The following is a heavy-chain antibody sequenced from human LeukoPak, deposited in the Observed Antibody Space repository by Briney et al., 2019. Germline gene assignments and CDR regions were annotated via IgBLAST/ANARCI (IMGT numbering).Heavy chain of an antibody. J-gene: IGHJ4*02. CDR3: AKHSHDGSAPYYEVQLDY. V-gene: IGHV3-43D*03. CDR2: IARDGLTT. Sequence: GGSLRLSCVASGFDFKIAAMHWVRQGPGKALEWVSLIARDGLTTFSADSVRGRFTISRDNTKNSLYLQMNSLRAEDTAIYYCAKHSHDGSAPYYEVQLDYWGQGTLVTVSS. D-gene: IGHD3-22*01. CDR1: GFDFKIAA.